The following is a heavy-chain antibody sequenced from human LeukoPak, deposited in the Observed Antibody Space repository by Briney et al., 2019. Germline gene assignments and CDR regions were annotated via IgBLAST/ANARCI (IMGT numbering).Heavy chain of an antibody. CDR3: ARDLTPFTTYYYDSSGYPIGPFDAFDI. D-gene: IGHD3-22*01. CDR2: INDNGDGT. Sequence: GGSLRLSCAASGFTFSSYAMSWVRQAPGKGLKWVSTINDNGDGTYYADSVKGRFTISRDNSKNTLYLQMNSLRAEDTAVYYCARDLTPFTTYYYDSSGYPIGPFDAFDIWGQGTMVTVSS. V-gene: IGHV3-23*01. CDR1: GFTFSSYA. J-gene: IGHJ3*02.